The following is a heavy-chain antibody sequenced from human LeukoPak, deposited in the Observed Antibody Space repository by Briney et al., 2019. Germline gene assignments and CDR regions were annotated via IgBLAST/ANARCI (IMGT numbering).Heavy chain of an antibody. V-gene: IGHV4-59*01. Sequence: SETLSLXCSVSGGSISSYYWSWIRQPPGKGLEYIGYIYYSGSTNYNPSLKSRVTISVDTSKNQFSLKLRSVTAADTAVYYCAGSYSSGWYGFDYWGQGTLVTVSS. CDR2: IYYSGST. CDR1: GGSISSYY. D-gene: IGHD6-19*01. J-gene: IGHJ4*02. CDR3: AGSYSSGWYGFDY.